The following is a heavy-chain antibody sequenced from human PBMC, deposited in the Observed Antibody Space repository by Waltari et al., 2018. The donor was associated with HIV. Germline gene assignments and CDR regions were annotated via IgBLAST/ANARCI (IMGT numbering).Heavy chain of an antibody. J-gene: IGHJ6*02. CDR3: ARDEIVSSPHYYGLDV. Sequence: VQLRESGPGLVRPSQTLSLTCTVSGASIVSGGYNYNWVRQPAGKGLGWIGRISTSGSVNDNPSLKGRVTISIDTSKNRVSLKLNSVTAADTAVYYCARDEIVSSPHYYGLDVWGQGTTVIVSS. V-gene: IGHV4-61*02. CDR1: GASIVSGGY. D-gene: IGHD6-13*01. CDR2: ISTSGSV.